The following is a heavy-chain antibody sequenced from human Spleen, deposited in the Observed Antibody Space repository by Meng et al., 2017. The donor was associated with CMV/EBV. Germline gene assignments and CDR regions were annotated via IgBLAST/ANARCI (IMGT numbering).Heavy chain of an antibody. CDR1: GFPFSSYG. J-gene: IGHJ4*02. V-gene: IGHV3-30*03. D-gene: IGHD2/OR15-2a*01. CDR3: ARDYSGYSTIGRASSY. CDR2: ISYDGKNK. Sequence: SGFPFSSYGLQWVRQAPGKGLEWLAFISYDGKNKDYLDSVEGRFTISRDTFRKTVYLQMTNVTVEDTAVYYCARDYSGYSTIGRASSYWGQGTLVTVSS.